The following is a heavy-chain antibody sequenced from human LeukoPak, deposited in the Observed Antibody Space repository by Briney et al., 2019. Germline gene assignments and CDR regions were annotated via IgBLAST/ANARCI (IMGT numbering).Heavy chain of an antibody. CDR3: ARVGTGSWYFDL. D-gene: IGHD3-10*01. CDR1: GVAFSNYW. V-gene: IGHV3-74*01. CDR2: INPDGGRI. Sequence: PGGSLGLSCAASGVAFSNYWMHWVHQAPGKGLVWVSRINPDGGRISYADSVQGRFTISRDNAKNTVYLQMNSLRAEDSAVYYCARVGTGSWYFDLWGRGTLVTFSS. J-gene: IGHJ2*01.